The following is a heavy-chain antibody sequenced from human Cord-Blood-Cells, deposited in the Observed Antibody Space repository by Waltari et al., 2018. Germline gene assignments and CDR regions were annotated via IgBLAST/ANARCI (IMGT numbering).Heavy chain of an antibody. CDR1: GYTFTDYY. CDR3: ATGGSGSSDDAFDI. V-gene: IGHV1-69-2*01. CDR2: VDPEYGKT. Sequence: EVQLVQSGAEVKKPGATVKISCKVSGYTFTDYYMHWVQQAPGKGLEWMGLVDPEYGKTRYAEKFQGRVXXXXXXXXXXXYMELSSLRSEDTAVYYCATGGSGSSDDAFDIWGQGTMVTVSS. J-gene: IGHJ3*02. D-gene: IGHD6-13*01.